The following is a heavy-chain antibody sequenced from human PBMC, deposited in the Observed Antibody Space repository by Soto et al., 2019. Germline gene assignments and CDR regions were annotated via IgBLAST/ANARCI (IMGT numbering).Heavy chain of an antibody. CDR3: AKIAAHDAFDI. CDR1: GFICSSYD. D-gene: IGHD6-13*01. CDR2: ILVDGRT. J-gene: IGHJ3*02. Sequence: GGSLRLSCAASGFICSSYDMSWVRQAPGKGLEWVSTILVDGRTFYVDSVKGRFTISRDSSQNTVYLQMNSLTAGDTAVYYCAKIAAHDAFDIWGQGTMVTVSS. V-gene: IGHV3-23*01.